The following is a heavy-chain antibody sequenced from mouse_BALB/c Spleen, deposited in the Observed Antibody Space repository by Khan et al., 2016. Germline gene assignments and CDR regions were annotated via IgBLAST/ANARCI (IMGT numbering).Heavy chain of an antibody. CDR2: IYPGDGDT. CDR1: GYAFSSYW. V-gene: IGHV1-80*01. J-gene: IGHJ3*01. CDR3: AAGTPLAY. Sequence: QVQLQQSGAELVRPGSSVKISCKASGYAFSSYWMNWVKQRPGQGLAWIGQIYPGDGDTHYYGKFKGKATLTADKSSSTACMQLSRLTSEDSAVYLCAAGTPLAYWGQGTLVTVSA. D-gene: IGHD2-14*01.